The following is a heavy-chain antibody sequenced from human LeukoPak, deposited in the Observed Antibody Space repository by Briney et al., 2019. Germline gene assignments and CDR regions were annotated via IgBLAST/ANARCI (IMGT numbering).Heavy chain of an antibody. CDR3: GRGGRGDY. CDR2: IKQDGNDK. CDR1: GFTFSSYS. Sequence: PGGSLRLSCVASGFTFSSYSMQWVRQASGRGLEWVANIKQDGNDKHYADSVKGRFTISRDNAKNSLYLQMNSLRVEDTAVYYCGRGGRGDYWGQGTLVTVSS. V-gene: IGHV3-7*05. J-gene: IGHJ4*02.